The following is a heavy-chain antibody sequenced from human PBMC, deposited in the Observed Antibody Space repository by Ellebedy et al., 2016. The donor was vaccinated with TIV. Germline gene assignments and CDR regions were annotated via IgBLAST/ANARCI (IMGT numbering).Heavy chain of an antibody. CDR1: GYTFSSYG. Sequence: AASVKVSCKASGYTFSSYGISWVRQAPGQGLEWMGWISAYNGNTNYAQKLQGRVTMTIDASTSTAYMELRSLRSDDTAVYFCARDEHDILTGYYQEYYFDYWGQGTLVTVSS. CDR2: ISAYNGNT. CDR3: ARDEHDILTGYYQEYYFDY. D-gene: IGHD3-9*01. J-gene: IGHJ4*02. V-gene: IGHV1-18*01.